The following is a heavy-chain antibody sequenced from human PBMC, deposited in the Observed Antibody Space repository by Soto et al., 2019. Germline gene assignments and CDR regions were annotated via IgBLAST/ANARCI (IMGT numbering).Heavy chain of an antibody. CDR2: INPSGGST. V-gene: IGHV1-46*01. J-gene: IGHJ3*02. Sequence: ASVKVSCKASGYTFTSYYMHWVRQAPGQGLEWMGIINPSGGSTSYAQKFQGRVTMTRDTSTSTVYMELSSLRSEDTAVYYCARDKVALRFLEWIVDAFDIWGQGTMVTVSS. D-gene: IGHD3-3*01. CDR1: GYTFTSYY. CDR3: ARDKVALRFLEWIVDAFDI.